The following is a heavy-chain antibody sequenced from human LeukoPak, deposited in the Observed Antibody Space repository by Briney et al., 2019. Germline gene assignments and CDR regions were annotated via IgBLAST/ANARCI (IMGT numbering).Heavy chain of an antibody. V-gene: IGHV3-9*01. Sequence: PGGSLRLSCAASGFTFDDYAMHWVRQAPGKGLEWVSGISWNSGSIGYADSVKGRFTISRDNAKNSLYLQMNSLRAEDTAVYYCAKGNGPDTNWFDPWGQGTLVTVSS. J-gene: IGHJ5*02. D-gene: IGHD5-18*01. CDR2: ISWNSGSI. CDR1: GFTFDDYA. CDR3: AKGNGPDTNWFDP.